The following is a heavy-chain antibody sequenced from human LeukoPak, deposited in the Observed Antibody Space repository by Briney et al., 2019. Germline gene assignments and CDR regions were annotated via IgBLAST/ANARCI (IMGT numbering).Heavy chain of an antibody. D-gene: IGHD6-6*01. CDR1: GGSIGSGSYY. V-gene: IGHV4-61*02. CDR3: ARGRWSSSSAYFDY. J-gene: IGHJ4*01. Sequence: SQTLSLTCTVSGGSIGSGSYYWSWIRQPAGKGLEWIGRIYTSGSTNYNPSLKSRVTISVDTSKNQFSLKLSSVTAADTAVYYCARGRWSSSSAYFDYWGQGTLVTVSS. CDR2: IYTSGST.